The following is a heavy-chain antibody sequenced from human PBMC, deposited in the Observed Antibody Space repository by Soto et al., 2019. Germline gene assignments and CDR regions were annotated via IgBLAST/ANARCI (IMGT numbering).Heavy chain of an antibody. CDR1: GGSINSDEYY. D-gene: IGHD1-26*01. Sequence: SETLSLTCSVSGGSINSDEYYWTWIRQPPGGGLEWIGHVYYTGSTSYSPSLKSRLTISVDTSKNQFSLRLNSVSAADTAVYYCARDRSNSPDLFDYWGQGTLVTVSS. CDR2: VYYTGST. CDR3: ARDRSNSPDLFDY. V-gene: IGHV4-30-4*01. J-gene: IGHJ4*02.